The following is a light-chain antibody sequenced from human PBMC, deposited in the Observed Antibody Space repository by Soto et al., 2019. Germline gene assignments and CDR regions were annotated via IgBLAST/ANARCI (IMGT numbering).Light chain of an antibody. CDR1: ESIDNW. Sequence: DIQMTQSPSTLSASVGDTVTITCRASESIDNWLAWYQQKPGKAPKLLIFAASTLIRGVPSRFSGRGSGTEFTLTISSLQVDDYATFYCQQYHTDWTFGQGTKMEIK. CDR3: QQYHTDWT. CDR2: AAS. V-gene: IGKV1-5*01. J-gene: IGKJ1*01.